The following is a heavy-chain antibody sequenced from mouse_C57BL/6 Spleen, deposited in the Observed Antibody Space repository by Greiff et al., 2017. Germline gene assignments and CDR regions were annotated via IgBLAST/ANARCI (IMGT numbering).Heavy chain of an antibody. CDR2: INPSSGYT. Sequence: QVQLQQSGAELAKPGASVKLSCKASGYTFTSYWMHWVKQRPGQGLEWIGYINPSSGYTKYNQKFKDKATLTADKSSSTAYMQLSSLTYEDSAVYYCAKDYYGGSYYFDYWGQGTTLTVSS. V-gene: IGHV1-7*01. J-gene: IGHJ2*01. D-gene: IGHD1-1*01. CDR1: GYTFTSYW. CDR3: AKDYYGGSYYFDY.